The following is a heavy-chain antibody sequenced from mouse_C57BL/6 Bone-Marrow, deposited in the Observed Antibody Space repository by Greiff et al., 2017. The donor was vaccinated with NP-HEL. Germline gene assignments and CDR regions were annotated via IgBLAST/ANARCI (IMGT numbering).Heavy chain of an antibody. CDR3: ERDTGNCSYAMDY. V-gene: IGHV1-69*01. CDR2: IGPSDSST. J-gene: IGHJ4*01. D-gene: IGHD2-1*01. Sequence: QVQLQQPGAELVMPGASVKLSCTASGFTFTSYWMHWVQQRPGQGLEWIGEIGPSDSSTYYTHKFKGQSTLTVDNSSSTAYMQLSSLTSEDSAVYYCERDTGNCSYAMDYGGQGTSVTVSA. CDR1: GFTFTSYW.